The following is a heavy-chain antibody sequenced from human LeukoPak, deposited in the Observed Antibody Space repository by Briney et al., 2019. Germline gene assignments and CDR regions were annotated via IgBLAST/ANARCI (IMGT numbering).Heavy chain of an antibody. J-gene: IGHJ4*02. Sequence: VASVKVSCKASGYTFTGYYMHWVRQAPGQGLAWMGWINPNSGGANYAQKFQGRVTMTRDTSISTAYMELSRLRSDDTAVYYCASILSGSYSDYWGQGTLVTVSS. D-gene: IGHD1-26*01. CDR2: INPNSGGA. CDR3: ASILSGSYSDY. V-gene: IGHV1-2*02. CDR1: GYTFTGYY.